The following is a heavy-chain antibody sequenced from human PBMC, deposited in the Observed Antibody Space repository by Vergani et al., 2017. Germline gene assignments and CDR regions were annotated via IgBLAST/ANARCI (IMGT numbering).Heavy chain of an antibody. V-gene: IGHV1-8*03. J-gene: IGHJ3*02. CDR2: MNPNSGNT. CDR1: GYTFTSYD. CDR3: ASGSLHGYLYAFDI. D-gene: IGHD3-22*01. Sequence: QVQMVQSGAEVKKPGASVKVSCKTSGYTFTSYDINWVRQATGQGLEWMGWMNPNSGNTGYAQKFQGRITITRNTSISTAYMELSSLRSEDTAVYYCASGSLHGYLYAFDIWGQGTMVTVSS.